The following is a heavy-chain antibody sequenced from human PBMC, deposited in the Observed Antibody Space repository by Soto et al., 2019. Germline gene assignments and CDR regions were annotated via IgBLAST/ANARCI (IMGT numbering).Heavy chain of an antibody. CDR1: GYSFTSYW. J-gene: IGHJ3*02. D-gene: IGHD3-10*01. CDR3: VRRSLYYGSGDAFDI. CDR2: IYPGDSDT. V-gene: IGHV5-51*01. Sequence: GESLKISCKGSGYSFTSYWIGWVRQMPGKGLEWMGIIYPGDSDTRYSPSFQGQVTISADKSISTAYLQWSSLKASDTAMYYCVRRSLYYGSGDAFDIWGQGTMVTVSS.